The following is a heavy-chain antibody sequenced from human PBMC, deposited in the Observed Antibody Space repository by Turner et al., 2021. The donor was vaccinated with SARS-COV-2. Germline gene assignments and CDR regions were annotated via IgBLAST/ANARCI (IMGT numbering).Heavy chain of an antibody. CDR3: ARRDTPPKSWIPHWYFDL. Sequence: QVQLVESGGGLVKPGGSLRLSCAASGFTLSDYFMSWIRQAPGKGLGWISNISNSGSIIDYADSMKGRFTISRDNTKNSLYLQMNSMRAEDTAVYYCARRDTPPKSWIPHWYFDLWGRGTLVTVSS. J-gene: IGHJ2*01. V-gene: IGHV3-11*01. D-gene: IGHD5-18*01. CDR2: ISNSGSII. CDR1: GFTLSDYF.